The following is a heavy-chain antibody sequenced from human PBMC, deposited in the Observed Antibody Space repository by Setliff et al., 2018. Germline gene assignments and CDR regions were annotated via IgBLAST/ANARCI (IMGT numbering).Heavy chain of an antibody. CDR1: GYTFTSYG. V-gene: IGHV1-69*13. Sequence: SVKVSCKASGYTFTSYGISWVRQAPGQGLEWMGWIIPIFGTANYAQKFQGRVTITADESTSTAYMELSSLRSEDTAVYYCARGYRGYYNFWSGSQGANWFDPWGQGTLVTVSS. CDR2: IIPIFGTA. J-gene: IGHJ5*02. CDR3: ARGYRGYYNFWSGSQGANWFDP. D-gene: IGHD3-3*01.